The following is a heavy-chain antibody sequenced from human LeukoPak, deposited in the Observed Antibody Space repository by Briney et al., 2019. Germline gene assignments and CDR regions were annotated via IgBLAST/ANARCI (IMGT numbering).Heavy chain of an antibody. D-gene: IGHD6-13*01. Sequence: PSETLSLTCAVYGGSFSDYFWSWIRQPPGKGLEWIGSIYHSGSTYYNPSLKSRVTISVDTSKNQFSLKLSSVTAADTAVYYCARVGYSSSKYHYYYYYMDVWGKGTTVTVSS. V-gene: IGHV4-34*01. CDR1: GGSFSDYF. J-gene: IGHJ6*03. CDR3: ARVGYSSSKYHYYYYYMDV. CDR2: IYHSGST.